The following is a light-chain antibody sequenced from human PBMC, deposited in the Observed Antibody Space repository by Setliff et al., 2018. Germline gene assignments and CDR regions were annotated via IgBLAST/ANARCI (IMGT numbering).Light chain of an antibody. J-gene: IGLJ1*01. CDR1: SSDVGGYNY. Sequence: QSALAQPRSVSGSPGQSVTISCTGTSSDVGGYNYVSWYQQHPGKAPKLMIFDVSNRPSGVSNRFSGSKSGNTASLTVSGLQAEDEADYYCSSYAGSNNPYVFGTGTKVTVL. V-gene: IGLV2-11*01. CDR2: DVS. CDR3: SSYAGSNNPYV.